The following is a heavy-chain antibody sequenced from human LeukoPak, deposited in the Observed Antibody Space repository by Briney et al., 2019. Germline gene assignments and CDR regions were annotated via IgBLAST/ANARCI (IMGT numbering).Heavy chain of an antibody. CDR3: AREISSWYRTEGRFDP. CDR2: IKQDGSER. CDR1: GGSLSGYY. Sequence: ETLSLTCGVYGGSLSGYYWSWVRQAPGKGLEWVANIKQDGSERDYVDSVKGRFTISKDNAKNLLYLQMNILRAEDTAVYYCAREISSWYRTEGRFDPWGQGTLVTVSS. V-gene: IGHV3-7*01. J-gene: IGHJ5*02. D-gene: IGHD6-13*01.